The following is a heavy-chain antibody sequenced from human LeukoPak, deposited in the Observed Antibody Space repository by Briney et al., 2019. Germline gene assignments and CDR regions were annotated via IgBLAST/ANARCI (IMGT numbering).Heavy chain of an antibody. D-gene: IGHD6-13*01. CDR3: ARDPSRIAAAATYFDY. J-gene: IGHJ4*02. Sequence: SQTLSLTCAISGDSDSSNSAAWNWIRQSPSRGLEWLGRTYYRSKWYNDFAVSVKSRITINPDTSKNQFSLQLNSVTPEDTAVYYCARDPSRIAAAATYFDYWGQGTLVTVSS. CDR1: GDSDSSNSAA. CDR2: TYYRSKWYN. V-gene: IGHV6-1*01.